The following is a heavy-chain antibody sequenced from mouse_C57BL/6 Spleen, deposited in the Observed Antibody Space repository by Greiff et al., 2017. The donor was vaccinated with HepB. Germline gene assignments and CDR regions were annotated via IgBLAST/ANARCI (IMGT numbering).Heavy chain of an antibody. CDR3: ARKTGTRRGYFDY. D-gene: IGHD4-1*01. J-gene: IGHJ2*01. V-gene: IGHV1-20*01. CDR2: IYPYNGDT. Sequence: VQLKQSGAELVKPGDSVKISCKASGYSFTGYFMNWVMQSHGKGLEWIGGIYPYNGDTCYNQKFKGKATLTVDKSSSTAHMELRSLTSEDSAVYYCARKTGTRRGYFDYWGQGTTLTVSS. CDR1: GYSFTGYF.